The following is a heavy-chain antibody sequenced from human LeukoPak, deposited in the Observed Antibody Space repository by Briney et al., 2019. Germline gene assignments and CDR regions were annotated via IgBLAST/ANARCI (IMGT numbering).Heavy chain of an antibody. J-gene: IGHJ4*02. Sequence: GGSLRLSCAASGFTFSDHYMDWVRQAPGKGLEWVGRTRSKANSYTTEYAASVKGRFTISRDDSKNSLYLQMNSLKTEDTAVYYCARASEGTYYPYFDYWGQGTLVTVSS. V-gene: IGHV3-72*01. D-gene: IGHD1-26*01. CDR1: GFTFSDHY. CDR3: ARASEGTYYPYFDY. CDR2: TRSKANSYTT.